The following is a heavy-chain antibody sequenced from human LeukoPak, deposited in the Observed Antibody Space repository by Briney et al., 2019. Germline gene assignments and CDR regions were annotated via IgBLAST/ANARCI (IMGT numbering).Heavy chain of an antibody. CDR3: ARIVPYSGSHWGLDY. J-gene: IGHJ4*02. CDR1: GFTFSTYW. D-gene: IGHD1-26*01. Sequence: PGGSLRLSCSASGFTFSTYWMSWVRQAPGKGLEWVANIGQDGSEIYYVDSVKGRLTISRDNAKNSLYLQMNSLRAEDTAVYYCARIVPYSGSHWGLDYWGQGTLVTVSS. CDR2: IGQDGSEI. V-gene: IGHV3-7*01.